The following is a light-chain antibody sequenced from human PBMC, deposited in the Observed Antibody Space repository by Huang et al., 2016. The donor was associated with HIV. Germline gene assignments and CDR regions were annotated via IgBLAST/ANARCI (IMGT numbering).Light chain of an antibody. CDR2: GAS. CDR1: QSVGSS. Sequence: TVMTQSPAILSVAPGERATLSCRASQSVGSSLALYQQKPGQPPRLLISGASTRAAGVPPRFSGSGSGAEFTLTISGLQSEDFAIYYCQHYHNWPPRYTFGQGTKLEIK. J-gene: IGKJ2*01. V-gene: IGKV3-15*01. CDR3: QHYHNWPPRYT.